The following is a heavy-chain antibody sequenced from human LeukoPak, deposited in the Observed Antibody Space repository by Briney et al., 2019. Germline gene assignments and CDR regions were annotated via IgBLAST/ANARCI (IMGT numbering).Heavy chain of an antibody. Sequence: GGSLRLSCAASGFTFSRYGMTWVRQAPGKGLEWLSSISGRGDKTYYADSVKGRFTISRDNSKNTLYLQMNSLRAEDTAVYYCARANLGYCSSTSCYGHAFDIWGQGTMVTVSS. CDR3: ARANLGYCSSTSCYGHAFDI. CDR1: GFTFSRYG. D-gene: IGHD2-2*01. V-gene: IGHV3-23*01. J-gene: IGHJ3*02. CDR2: ISGRGDKT.